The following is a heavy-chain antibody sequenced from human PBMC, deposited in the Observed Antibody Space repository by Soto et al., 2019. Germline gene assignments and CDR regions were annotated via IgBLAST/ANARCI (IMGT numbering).Heavy chain of an antibody. CDR3: EGTCSEGLGELAEEF. CDR2: IKEDGSEK. Sequence: DVQLVQSGGGLVQPGGSLRLSCAASGFTFSSYRMSWVRHAPGKGLEWVANIKEDGSEKNYVDSVKGRFTISRDNAKDSFFLHMTSLSVDATAVYYCEGTCSEGLGELAEEFWGQGSLVTVS. J-gene: IGHJ4*02. CDR1: GFTFSSYR. V-gene: IGHV3-7*01. D-gene: IGHD3-16*01.